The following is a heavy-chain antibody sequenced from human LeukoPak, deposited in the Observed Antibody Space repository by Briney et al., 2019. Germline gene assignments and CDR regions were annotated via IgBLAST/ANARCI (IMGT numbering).Heavy chain of an antibody. CDR2: ISGSGGST. CDR3: AKPQGTSGYYYYGMDV. D-gene: IGHD1-1*01. J-gene: IGHJ6*02. Sequence: GGSLRLSCAASGFTFSIYAVSWVRQAPGKGLEWVSAISGSGGSTCYADSVKGRFTISRDNSKNTLYLQMNSLRAEDTAVYYCAKPQGTSGYYYYGMDVWGQGTTVTVSS. CDR1: GFTFSIYA. V-gene: IGHV3-23*01.